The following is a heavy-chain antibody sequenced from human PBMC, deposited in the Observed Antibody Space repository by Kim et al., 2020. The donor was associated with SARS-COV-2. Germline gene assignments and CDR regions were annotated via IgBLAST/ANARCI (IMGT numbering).Heavy chain of an antibody. CDR1: GFTFSSYG. D-gene: IGHD1-26*01. Sequence: GGSLRLSCAASGFTFSSYGMHWVRQAPGKGLEWVAVIWYDGSNKYYADSVKGRFTISRDNSKNTLYLQMNSLRAEDTAVYYCARDVGRYYYGMDVWGQGTTVTVSS. J-gene: IGHJ6*02. CDR3: ARDVGRYYYGMDV. V-gene: IGHV3-33*01. CDR2: IWYDGSNK.